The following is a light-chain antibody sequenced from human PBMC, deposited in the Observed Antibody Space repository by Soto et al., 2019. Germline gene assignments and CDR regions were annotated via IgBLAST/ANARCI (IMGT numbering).Light chain of an antibody. CDR3: QQYDTSSPT. Sequence: DIQMTQSPSTLSASVGDRVTITCRASQSIGSWLAWYQQKAGKAPKVLIYDASNLESGVPSRFSGSGSWTEFTLTISSLQPDDFATYYCQQYDTSSPTFGQGTKVDTK. J-gene: IGKJ1*01. V-gene: IGKV1-5*01. CDR1: QSIGSW. CDR2: DAS.